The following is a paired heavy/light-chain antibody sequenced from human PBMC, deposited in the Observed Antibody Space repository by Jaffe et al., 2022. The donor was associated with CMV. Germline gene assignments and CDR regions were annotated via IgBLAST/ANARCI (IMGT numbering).Heavy chain of an antibody. J-gene: IGHJ4*02. V-gene: IGHV3-23*01. CDR1: GFTFSSYA. D-gene: IGHD2-2*02. CDR2: ISGSGGST. Sequence: EVQLLESGGGLVQPGGSLRLSCAASGFTFSSYAMSWVRQAPGKGLEWVSAISGSGGSTYYADSVKGRFTISRDNSKNTLYLQMNSLRAEDTAVYYCAKDLPAHCSSTSCYNTYFDYWGQGTLVTVSS. CDR3: AKDLPAHCSSTSCYNTYFDY.
Light chain of an antibody. V-gene: IGLV6-57*04. J-gene: IGLJ2*01. CDR3: QSYDSSNPVV. CDR2: EDN. CDR1: SGSIASNY. Sequence: NFMLTQPHSVSESPGKTVTISCTRSSGSIASNYVQWYQQRPGSAPTTVIYEDNQRPSGVPDRFSGSIDSSSNSASLTISGLKTEDEADYYCQSYDSSNPVVFGGGTKLTVL.